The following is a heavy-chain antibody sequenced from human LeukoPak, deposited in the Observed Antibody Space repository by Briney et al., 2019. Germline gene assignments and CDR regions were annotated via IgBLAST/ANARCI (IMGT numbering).Heavy chain of an antibody. D-gene: IGHD5-12*01. J-gene: IGHJ4*02. CDR2: INSEGSSA. CDR3: ARSRSAYEGEDY. V-gene: IGHV3-74*01. Sequence: GGSLRLSCAASGFTFRTYWMHWVRQAPGKGLVWISRINSEGSSANYADSVKGRFTISRDNAKNTLYLQMNSLRAEDTAVYFCARSRSAYEGEDYWGQGTLVTVSS. CDR1: GFTFRTYW.